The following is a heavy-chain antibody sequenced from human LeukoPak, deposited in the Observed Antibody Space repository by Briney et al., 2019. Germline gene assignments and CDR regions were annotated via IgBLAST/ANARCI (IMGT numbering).Heavy chain of an antibody. CDR1: GGSFSGYY. CDR2: IYHSGST. V-gene: IGHV4-59*01. D-gene: IGHD5-24*01. Sequence: SETLSLTCAVYGGSFSGYYWSWLRQPPGKGLEWIGYIYHSGSTNYNPSLKSRVTISLDTSKNQFSLKLTSVTAADTAIYYCARVGGMTTINNAAFDIWGQGTMVTVSS. CDR3: ARVGGMTTINNAAFDI. J-gene: IGHJ3*02.